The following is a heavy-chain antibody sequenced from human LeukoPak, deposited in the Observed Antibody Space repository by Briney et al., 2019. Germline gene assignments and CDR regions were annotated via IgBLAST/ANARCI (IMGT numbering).Heavy chain of an antibody. Sequence: GGSLRLSCAASGFTFSSYAMSWVRQAPGKGLEWVSAISGSGSGTYYADSVKGRFTISRDNSKNTLYLQMSSLTAEDTAVYYCAKDLAGTVTSFWDYWGQGTLVTVSS. CDR2: ISGSGSGT. V-gene: IGHV3-23*01. CDR3: AKDLAGTVTSFWDY. J-gene: IGHJ4*02. D-gene: IGHD4-17*01. CDR1: GFTFSSYA.